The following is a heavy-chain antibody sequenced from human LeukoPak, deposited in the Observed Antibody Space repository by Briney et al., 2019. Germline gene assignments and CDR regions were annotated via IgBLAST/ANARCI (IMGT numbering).Heavy chain of an antibody. Sequence: SETLSLTRAVYGGSFSGYYWSWIRQPPGKGLEWIGYIYYSGSTYYNPSLKSRVTISVDTSKNQFSLKLSSVTAADTAVYYCARDYTRAIDYWGQGTLVTVSS. CDR3: ARDYTRAIDY. D-gene: IGHD4-11*01. CDR2: IYYSGST. V-gene: IGHV4-30-4*08. CDR1: GGSFSGYY. J-gene: IGHJ4*02.